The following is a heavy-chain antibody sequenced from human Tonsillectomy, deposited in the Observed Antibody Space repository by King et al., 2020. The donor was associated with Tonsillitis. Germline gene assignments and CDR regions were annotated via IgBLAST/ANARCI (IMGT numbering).Heavy chain of an antibody. D-gene: IGHD4-17*01. V-gene: IGHV1-18*01. Sequence: QLVQSGAEVKKPGASVKVSCKASGYTFTSYGISWVRQAPGQGLEWMGWIIAYNGNTNYAQKLQGRVTMTTDTSTITAYMELRRLGSDDTAVYYCARDGDYGDSFFDYWGQGTLVSVSS. CDR1: GYTFTSYG. CDR2: IIAYNGNT. J-gene: IGHJ4*02. CDR3: ARDGDYGDSFFDY.